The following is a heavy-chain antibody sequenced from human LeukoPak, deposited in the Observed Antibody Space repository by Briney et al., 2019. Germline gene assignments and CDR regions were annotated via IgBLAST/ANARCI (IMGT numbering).Heavy chain of an antibody. V-gene: IGHV1-8*01. J-gene: IGHJ4*02. CDR2: MNPNSGNT. D-gene: IGHD3-9*01. CDR3: ARGYYDILTGYYDPEIDY. Sequence: GASVKVSCKASGYTFTSYDINWVRQATGQELEWMGWMNPNSGNTGYAQKFQGRVTMTRNTSISTAYMELSSLRSEDTAVYYCARGYYDILTGYYDPEIDYWGRGTLVTVSS. CDR1: GYTFTSYD.